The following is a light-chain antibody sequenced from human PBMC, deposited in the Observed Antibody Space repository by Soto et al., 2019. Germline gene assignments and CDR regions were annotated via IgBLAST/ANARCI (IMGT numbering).Light chain of an antibody. CDR2: KVS. V-gene: IGKV2-30*01. CDR1: QSLVYSDGNTY. Sequence: DVVMTQSPLSLPVILGQPASISCRSSQSLVYSDGNTYLSWFQQRPGQSPRRLIYKVSKRYSGVPDRLSGSESDTSFTLKISGVEAEYVGIYYCVQGARCPPVVGRGTRVDI. CDR3: VQGARCPPV. J-gene: IGKJ3*01.